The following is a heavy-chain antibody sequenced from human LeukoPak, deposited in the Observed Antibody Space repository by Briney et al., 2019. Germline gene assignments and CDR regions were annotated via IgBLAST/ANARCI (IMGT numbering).Heavy chain of an antibody. CDR2: IIPIFGTA. CDR1: GGTFSSYA. CDR3: ATIEGSSGYYFDY. J-gene: IGHJ4*02. Sequence: GASVKVSCKASGGTFSSYAISWVRQAPGQGLEWMGGIIPIFGTANYAQKFQGRVTITADESTSTAYMELSSLRSEDTAVYYCATIEGSSGYYFDYWGLGTLVTVSS. V-gene: IGHV1-69*13. D-gene: IGHD3-22*01.